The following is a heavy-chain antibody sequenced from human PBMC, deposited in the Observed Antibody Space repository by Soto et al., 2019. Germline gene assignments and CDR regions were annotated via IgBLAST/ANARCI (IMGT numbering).Heavy chain of an antibody. D-gene: IGHD3-3*01. Sequence: SETLSLTCTVSGGSISSGGYYWSWIRQHPGKGLEWIGYIYYSGSTYYNPSLKSRVTISVDTSKNQFSLKLSSVTAADTAVYYCASLTIFGGKSDYWGQGTLVTVSS. J-gene: IGHJ4*02. CDR3: ASLTIFGGKSDY. CDR1: GGSISSGGYY. V-gene: IGHV4-31*03. CDR2: IYYSGST.